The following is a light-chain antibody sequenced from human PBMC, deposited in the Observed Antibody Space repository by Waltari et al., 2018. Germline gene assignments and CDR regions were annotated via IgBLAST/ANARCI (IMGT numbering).Light chain of an antibody. CDR2: RND. CDR3: AAWDKILSAYV. CDR1: SSTIGADS. Sequence: QSVLTQPPSASGTPGQRVLISCSGSSSTIGADSVDWYQQFHGKAPKLLIYRNDHRPSGVTDRFSGSKSGTSASLALSGLQSEDEADYYCAAWDKILSAYVFGTGTKVTVL. V-gene: IGLV1-44*01. J-gene: IGLJ1*01.